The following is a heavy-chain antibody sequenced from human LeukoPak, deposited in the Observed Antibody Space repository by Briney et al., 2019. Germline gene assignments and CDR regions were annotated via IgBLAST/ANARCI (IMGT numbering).Heavy chain of an antibody. J-gene: IGHJ5*02. CDR2: IRSNGGDT. V-gene: IGHV3-23*01. D-gene: IGHD2-15*01. Sequence: GGSLRLSCAASGFTFREYSMSWVRQAPGKGLEWVSNIRSNGGDTYYTDSVKGRFTISRDNSKNTLYLEMNSLRAGDTAVYYCAKGGYTTWFDPWGQGTLVTVSS. CDR1: GFTFREYS. CDR3: AKGGYTTWFDP.